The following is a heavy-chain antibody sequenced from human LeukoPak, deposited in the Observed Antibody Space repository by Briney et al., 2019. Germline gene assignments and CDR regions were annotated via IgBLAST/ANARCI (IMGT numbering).Heavy chain of an antibody. CDR1: GFTVSSNY. D-gene: IGHD2-21*01. Sequence: PGGSLRLSCAASGFTVSSNYMSWVRQAPGKGLEWVSVIYSGGSTYYADSVKGRFTISRDNSKSTLYLQMDSLRAEDTAVYYCARGEVYCGGDCYGMDVWGQGTTVTVSS. V-gene: IGHV3-53*01. CDR3: ARGEVYCGGDCYGMDV. CDR2: IYSGGST. J-gene: IGHJ6*02.